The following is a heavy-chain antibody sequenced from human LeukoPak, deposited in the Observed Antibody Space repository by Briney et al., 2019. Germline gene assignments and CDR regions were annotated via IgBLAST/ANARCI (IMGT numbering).Heavy chain of an antibody. D-gene: IGHD3-10*01. J-gene: IGHJ2*01. Sequence: SETLSLTCAVYGGSFSDYYWRWIRQPPGKGREWIGEINHSGSTKYNTPLKSRVTISVDTSKNQFSLKLSTVTAAETAVYYCARGPVRGVRWWEFDLWGRGTLVTVSS. CDR1: GGSFSDYY. CDR2: INHSGST. CDR3: ARGPVRGVRWWEFDL. V-gene: IGHV4-34*01.